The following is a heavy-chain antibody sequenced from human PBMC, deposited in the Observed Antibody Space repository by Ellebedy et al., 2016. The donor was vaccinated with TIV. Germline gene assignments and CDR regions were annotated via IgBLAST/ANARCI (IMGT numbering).Heavy chain of an antibody. V-gene: IGHV3-7*03. J-gene: IGHJ4*02. CDR1: GFTFSNYY. CDR3: VRDKLSGATILDY. D-gene: IGHD7-27*01. CDR2: IKQDGGEK. Sequence: GESLKISCTASGFTFSNYYMSWVRQAPGRGLGWVANIKQDGGEKYYVDSVKGRFTISRDNAKNSLYLQMNSLRAEDTAVYYCVRDKLSGATILDYWGQGTLVTVSS.